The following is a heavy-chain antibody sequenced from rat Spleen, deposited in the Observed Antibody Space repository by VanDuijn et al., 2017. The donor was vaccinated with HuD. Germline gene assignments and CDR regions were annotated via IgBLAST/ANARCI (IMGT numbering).Heavy chain of an antibody. CDR2: MKYARDT. V-gene: IGHV2S30*01. CDR3: TRDFNWELGY. D-gene: IGHD5-1*01. CDR1: GFSLLDYS. J-gene: IGHJ2*01. Sequence: QVQLKESGPGLVQPSQTLSLNCAVSGFSLLDYSVHWVRQPPGKGLEWMGRMKYARDTYYTSGHKSRLSISRDTSKSQVFLKMNSLQTEDTAIYYCTRDFNWELGYWGQGVMVTVSS.